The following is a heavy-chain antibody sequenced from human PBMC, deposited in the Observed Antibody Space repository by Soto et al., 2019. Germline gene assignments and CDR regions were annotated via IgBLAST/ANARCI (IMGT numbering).Heavy chain of an antibody. V-gene: IGHV1-18*01. Sequence: ASVKVSFMASGYTFTSYGLSWLRQAPGQGLEWMGWISAYNGNTNYAQKLQGRVTMTTDTSTSTAYMELRSLRSDDTAVYYCARDNYYDSSGYYWWGQGTLVTVSS. J-gene: IGHJ4*02. CDR2: ISAYNGNT. D-gene: IGHD3-22*01. CDR3: ARDNYYDSSGYYW. CDR1: GYTFTSYG.